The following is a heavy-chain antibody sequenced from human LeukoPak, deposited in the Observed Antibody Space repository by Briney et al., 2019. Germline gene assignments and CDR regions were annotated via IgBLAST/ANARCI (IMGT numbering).Heavy chain of an antibody. CDR1: GFIFSSYG. J-gene: IGHJ4*02. D-gene: IGHD6-19*01. CDR3: ALLAVASDFDY. V-gene: IGHV3-30*02. CDR2: TRSDGSDK. Sequence: GGSLRLSCVASGFIFSSYGMHWVRQAPGKGLEWVAFTRSDGSDKYYTGSVKGRFTISRDNSKNTLYLQMNSLRAEDTAVYYCALLAVASDFDYWGQGTLVTVSS.